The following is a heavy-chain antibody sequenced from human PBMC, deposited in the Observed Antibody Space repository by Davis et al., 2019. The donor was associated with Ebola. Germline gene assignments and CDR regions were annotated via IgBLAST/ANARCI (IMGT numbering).Heavy chain of an antibody. CDR2: FGGSDGNT. CDR1: CLISSGYV. D-gene: IGHD6-19*01. Sequence: SRASSCLISSGYVLDWVREPPGKRLEWVSSFGGSDGNTYYADSVTRRFSISRDSSKNILYLQMNSMRVEDTAIYSCAKDASNVWFDVWGQGTMVTVSS. CDR3: AKDASNVWFDV. V-gene: IGHV3-23*01. J-gene: IGHJ3*01.